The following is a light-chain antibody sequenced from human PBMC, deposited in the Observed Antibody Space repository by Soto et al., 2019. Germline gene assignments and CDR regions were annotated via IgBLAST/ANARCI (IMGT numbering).Light chain of an antibody. CDR3: QSYDSSLSGNVV. J-gene: IGLJ2*01. Sequence: QSVLTQPPSVSGAPGQRVTISRTGSSSNIGAGYDVHWYQQLPGTAPKLLIFGNSNRPSGVPDRFSGPKSGTSASLAITGLQAEDEADYYCQSYDSSLSGNVVFGGGTKLTVL. V-gene: IGLV1-40*01. CDR1: SSNIGAGYD. CDR2: GNS.